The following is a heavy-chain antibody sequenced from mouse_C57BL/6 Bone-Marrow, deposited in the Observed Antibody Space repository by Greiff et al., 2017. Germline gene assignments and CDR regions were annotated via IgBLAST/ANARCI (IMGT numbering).Heavy chain of an antibody. CDR3: ARYYYGSSPYYAMDY. Sequence: QVQLQQPGAELVKPGASVKLSCKASGYTFTSYWMQWVKQRPGQGLEWIGEIDPSDSYTNYNQKFKGKATLTVDTSSSTAYMQLSSRTSEDSAVYYCARYYYGSSPYYAMDYWGQGTSVTVSS. CDR1: GYTFTSYW. CDR2: IDPSDSYT. J-gene: IGHJ4*01. D-gene: IGHD1-1*01. V-gene: IGHV1-50*01.